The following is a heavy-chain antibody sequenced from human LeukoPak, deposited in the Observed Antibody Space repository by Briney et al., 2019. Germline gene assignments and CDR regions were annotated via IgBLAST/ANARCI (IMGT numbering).Heavy chain of an antibody. D-gene: IGHD3-10*01. CDR1: GGSISSSSYY. CDR2: IYYSGST. Sequence: PSETLSLTCTVSGGSISSSSYYWGWIRQPPGKGLEWIGSIYYSGSTYYNPSLKSRVTISVDTSKNQFSLKLSSVTAADTAVYYCARQVTMVRGVIITFSYYYYMDVWGKGTTVTISS. J-gene: IGHJ6*03. CDR3: ARQVTMVRGVIITFSYYYYMDV. V-gene: IGHV4-39*01.